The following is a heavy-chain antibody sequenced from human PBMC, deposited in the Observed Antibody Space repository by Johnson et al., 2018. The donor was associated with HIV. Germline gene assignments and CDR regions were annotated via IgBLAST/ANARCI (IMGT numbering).Heavy chain of an antibody. CDR3: AKWTRDGYNYVHAFDI. CDR2: IRYDGSNK. Sequence: QEQLVESGGGVVQPGRSERLSCAASGFTFSSYGIHWVRQAPGKGLEWVAFIRYDGSNKYYADSVKGRFTISRDNSKNTLYLQMNSLRAEDTAVYYCAKWTRDGYNYVHAFDIWGQGTMVTVSS. CDR1: GFTFSSYG. J-gene: IGHJ3*02. D-gene: IGHD5-24*01. V-gene: IGHV3-30*02.